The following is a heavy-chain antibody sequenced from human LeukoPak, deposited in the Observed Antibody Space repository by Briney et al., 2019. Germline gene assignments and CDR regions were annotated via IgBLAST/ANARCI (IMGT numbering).Heavy chain of an antibody. CDR2: ISYDGSNK. CDR1: RFTFSIYA. D-gene: IGHD2-8*01. J-gene: IGHJ4*02. CDR3: ASWALTPLYGSSDY. V-gene: IGHV3-30*04. Sequence: GGSLRLSCAASRFTFSIYAMHWVRQAPGKGLEWVAVISYDGSNKYYADSVKGRFTISRDNSKYTLYLQMNSLRAEDTAVYYCASWALTPLYGSSDYWGQGTLVTVSS.